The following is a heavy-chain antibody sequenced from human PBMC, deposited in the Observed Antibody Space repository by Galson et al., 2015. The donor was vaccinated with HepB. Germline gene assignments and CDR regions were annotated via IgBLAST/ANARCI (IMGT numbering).Heavy chain of an antibody. CDR3: ARDSEYCGGDCYNYYYYGMDV. J-gene: IGHJ6*02. Sequence: SVKVSCKASGYTFTGYYMHWVRQAPGQGLEWMGWINPNSGGTNYAQKFQGRVTMTRDTSISTAYMELSRLRSDDTAVYYCARDSEYCGGDCYNYYYYGMDVWGQGTTVTVSS. CDR2: INPNSGGT. CDR1: GYTFTGYY. V-gene: IGHV1-2*02. D-gene: IGHD2-21*02.